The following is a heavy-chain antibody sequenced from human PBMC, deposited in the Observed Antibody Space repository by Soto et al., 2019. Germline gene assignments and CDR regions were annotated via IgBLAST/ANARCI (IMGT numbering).Heavy chain of an antibody. V-gene: IGHV6-1*01. D-gene: IGHD1-26*01. CDR1: GDSVSSNSAA. CDR3: ARAPPVVGATKWPYLGMDV. Sequence: SQTLALTCVISGDSVSSNSAAWNWIRQSPSRGLEWLGRTYYRSKWYNDYAVSVKSRITINPDTSKNQFSLQLNSVTPEDTAVYYCARAPPVVGATKWPYLGMDVWGQGTTVTVSS. J-gene: IGHJ6*02. CDR2: TYYRSKWYN.